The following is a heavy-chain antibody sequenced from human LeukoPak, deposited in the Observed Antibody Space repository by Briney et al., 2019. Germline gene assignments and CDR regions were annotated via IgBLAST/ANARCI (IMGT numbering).Heavy chain of an antibody. D-gene: IGHD3-16*01. CDR1: GGSISSSSYY. V-gene: IGHV4-39*01. CDR3: ARLPRGGRDY. J-gene: IGHJ4*02. Sequence: SETLSLTCTVSGGSISSSSYYWGWIRQPPGKGLEWIGSIYYSGSTYYNPSLKSRVTISVDTSKNQFSLKLSSVTAADTAVYYCARLPRGGRDYWGQGTLVTV. CDR2: IYYSGST.